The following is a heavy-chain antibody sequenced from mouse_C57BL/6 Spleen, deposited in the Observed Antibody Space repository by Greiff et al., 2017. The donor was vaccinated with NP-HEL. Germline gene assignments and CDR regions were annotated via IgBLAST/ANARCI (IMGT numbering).Heavy chain of an antibody. Sequence: EVKLMESGGGLVQPGGSLKLSCAASGFTFSDYYMYWVRQTPEKRLEWVAYISNGGGSTYYPDTVKGRFTISRDNAKNTLYLQMSRLKSEDTAMYYCARSYYGNYPYWYFDVWGTGTTVTVSS. CDR1: GFTFSDYY. CDR2: ISNGGGST. V-gene: IGHV5-12*01. CDR3: ARSYYGNYPYWYFDV. J-gene: IGHJ1*03. D-gene: IGHD2-10*01.